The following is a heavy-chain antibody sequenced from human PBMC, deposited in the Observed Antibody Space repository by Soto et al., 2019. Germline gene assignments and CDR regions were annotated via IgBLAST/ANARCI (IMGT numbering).Heavy chain of an antibody. CDR3: PREDDGGDSLDV. CDR2: IHHSGSI. CDR1: GDSISSDYYH. V-gene: IGHV4-30-4*08. J-gene: IGHJ6*02. Sequence: QVQLQQSGPGLVKPSQTLSLTCTVSGDSISSDYYHWTWIRQSPGKGLEWIGYIHHSGSILYNPSLTRRVTISVDTSKNQFSPHLPSVTAADPAVFFCPREDDGGDSLDVWGQGTTVTVSS. D-gene: IGHD2-21*02.